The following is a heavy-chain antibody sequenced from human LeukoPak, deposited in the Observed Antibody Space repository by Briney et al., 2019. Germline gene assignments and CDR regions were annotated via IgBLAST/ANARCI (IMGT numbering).Heavy chain of an antibody. CDR1: GFTFSSYD. D-gene: IGHD2-15*01. J-gene: IGHJ4*02. CDR2: ISGSGSST. Sequence: GGSLRLSCVASGFTFSSYDMSWVRQAPGKGLEWVSTISGSGSSTYYADSVKGRFTISRDNSKNTLYLQMNSLRAEDTAVYYCAKGNRGGSFFDYWGQGTLVTVSS. CDR3: AKGNRGGSFFDY. V-gene: IGHV3-23*01.